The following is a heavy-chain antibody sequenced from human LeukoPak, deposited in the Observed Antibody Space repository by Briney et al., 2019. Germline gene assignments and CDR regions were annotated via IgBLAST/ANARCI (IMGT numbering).Heavy chain of an antibody. CDR2: IYYSGST. V-gene: IGHV4-59*01. J-gene: IGHJ6*03. CDR3: ARAIVGATGRYYYYYMDV. D-gene: IGHD1-26*01. Sequence: NPSETLSLTCTVSGGSISSYYWSWIRQPPGKGVEWIGYIYYSGSTNYNPSLKSRVTISVDTSKNQFSLKLSSVAAADTAVYYCARAIVGATGRYYYYYMDVWGKGTTVTISS. CDR1: GGSISSYY.